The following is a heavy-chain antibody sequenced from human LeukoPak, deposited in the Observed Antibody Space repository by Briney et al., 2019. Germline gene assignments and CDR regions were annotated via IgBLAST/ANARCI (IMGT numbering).Heavy chain of an antibody. D-gene: IGHD4-11*01. J-gene: IGHJ6*02. CDR3: ARAPTTVTTTWGVTEYYYYGMDV. CDR2: TRNKANSYTT. Sequence: GGSLRLSCAASGFTFSDHYMDWVRQAPGRGLEWVGRTRNKANSYTTEYAASVKGRFTISRDDSKNSLYLQVNSLKTEDTAVYYCARAPTTVTTTWGVTEYYYYGMDVWGQGTTVTVSS. CDR1: GFTFSDHY. V-gene: IGHV3-72*01.